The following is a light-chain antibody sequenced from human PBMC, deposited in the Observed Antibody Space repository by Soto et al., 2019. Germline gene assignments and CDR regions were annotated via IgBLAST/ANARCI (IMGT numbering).Light chain of an antibody. CDR3: QQYGSSPSIT. V-gene: IGKV1-5*03. Sequence: NHITQSPSILSGSVRDSAPIPRRVSQTSSSWLAWYQQKSGKAPKLLIYKAATLKSGGLSRVSGSGSRTHCTLTISSLQPEDFAVYYCQQYGSSPSITFGQGTRLEI. CDR1: QTSSSW. CDR2: KAA. J-gene: IGKJ5*01.